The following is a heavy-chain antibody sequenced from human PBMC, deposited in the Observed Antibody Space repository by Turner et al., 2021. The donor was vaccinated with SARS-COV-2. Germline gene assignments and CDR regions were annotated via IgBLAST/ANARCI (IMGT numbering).Heavy chain of an antibody. CDR3: ARHRAYATGRDVFDL. CDR1: GDSFSSVGFY. Sequence: QLQLQESGPGVVKSSETLSLTCTVSGDSFSSVGFYWGWIRQPPGKGLEWIATLSYTGSTYYKPSLKNRVAISVDTSKNQCSLKLSSVTAADTAVYYCARHRAYATGRDVFDLWGQGTLVTVSS. V-gene: IGHV4-39*01. J-gene: IGHJ3*01. CDR2: LSYTGST. D-gene: IGHD2-2*01.